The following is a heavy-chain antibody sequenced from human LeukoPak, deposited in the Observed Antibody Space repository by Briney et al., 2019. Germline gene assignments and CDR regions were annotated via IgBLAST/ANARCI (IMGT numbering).Heavy chain of an antibody. CDR1: GGSISSYY. V-gene: IGHV4-59*01. CDR3: AKSEYSYGADAFDI. D-gene: IGHD5-18*01. J-gene: IGHJ3*02. Sequence: SETLSLTCTVSGGSISSYYWNWIRQTPGKGLEWIGYIYYSGSTNYNPSLKSRVTISVDTSKNQFSLNLTSVTAADTAVYYCAKSEYSYGADAFDIWGQGTMVTVSS. CDR2: IYYSGST.